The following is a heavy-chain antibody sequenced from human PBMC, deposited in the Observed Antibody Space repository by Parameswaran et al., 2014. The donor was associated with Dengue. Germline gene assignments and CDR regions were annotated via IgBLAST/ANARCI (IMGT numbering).Heavy chain of an antibody. CDR3: AKDFGAGLGLGVYFDY. D-gene: IGHD3-16*01. J-gene: IGHJ4*01. CDR2: ISWNSASI. Sequence: VRQAPGKGLEWVSGISWNSASIGYADSVKGRFTISRDNAKNSLYLQMNSLRVEDMALYYCAKDFGAGLGLGVYFDYWARNPVTVSS. V-gene: IGHV3-9*03.